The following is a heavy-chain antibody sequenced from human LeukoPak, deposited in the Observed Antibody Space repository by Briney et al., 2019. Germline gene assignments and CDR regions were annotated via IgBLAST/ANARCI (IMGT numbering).Heavy chain of an antibody. D-gene: IGHD2-8*02. CDR1: GGSFSGYC. Sequence: SESLPLTCAVYGGSFSGYCCSWIRQPPGKGLEWSGEINHSGSTNYNPSLKSRVTISVDTSKNQFSLTLSSVTAADTAVYYCVRGGFTATNWWLPPSVYIAYWGQGTLVTVSS. CDR3: VRGGFTATNWWLPPSVYIAY. V-gene: IGHV4-34*01. CDR2: INHSGST. J-gene: IGHJ4*02.